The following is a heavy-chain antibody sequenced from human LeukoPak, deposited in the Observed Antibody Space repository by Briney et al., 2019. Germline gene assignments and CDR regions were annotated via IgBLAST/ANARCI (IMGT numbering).Heavy chain of an antibody. J-gene: IGHJ6*04. D-gene: IGHD3-10*01. Sequence: SETLSLTCAVYGGSFSGYYWSWIRQPPGKGLGWIGEINHSGSTNYNPSLKSRVTISVDTSKNQFSLKLSSVTAADTAVYYCARAYGSGSYFMRGADYYYYRAMDVWGKGTTVTVSS. CDR3: ARAYGSGSYFMRGADYYYYRAMDV. CDR1: GGSFSGYY. CDR2: INHSGST. V-gene: IGHV4-34*01.